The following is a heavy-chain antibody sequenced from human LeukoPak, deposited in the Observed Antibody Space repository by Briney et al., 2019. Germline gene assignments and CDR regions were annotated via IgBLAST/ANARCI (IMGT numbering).Heavy chain of an antibody. CDR3: AGIAAAGYYYYYYMDV. D-gene: IGHD6-13*01. V-gene: IGHV4-39*07. J-gene: IGHJ6*03. CDR2: IYYSGST. Sequence: SETLSLTCTVSGGSISSSSYYWGWIRQPPGKGLEWIGSIYYSGSTYYNPSLKSRVTISVDTSKNQFSLKLSSVTAADTAVYYCAGIAAAGYYYYYYMDVWGKGTTVTVSS. CDR1: GGSISSSSYY.